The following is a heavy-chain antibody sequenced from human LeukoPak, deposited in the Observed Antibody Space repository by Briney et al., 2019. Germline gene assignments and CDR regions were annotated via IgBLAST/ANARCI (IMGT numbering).Heavy chain of an antibody. CDR3: AKEYKRFPIAAAGTFDY. J-gene: IGHJ4*02. Sequence: PGGSLRLSCAASGFTSSSYAMNWVRQAPGKGLEWVSSISGSGGSTYYADSVKGRFTISRDNSKNTLYLQMNSLRAEDTAVYYCAKEYKRFPIAAAGTFDYWGQGTLVTVSS. D-gene: IGHD6-13*01. CDR1: GFTSSSYA. CDR2: ISGSGGST. V-gene: IGHV3-23*01.